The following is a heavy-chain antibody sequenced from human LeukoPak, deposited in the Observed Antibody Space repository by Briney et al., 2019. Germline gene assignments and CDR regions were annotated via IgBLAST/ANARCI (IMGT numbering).Heavy chain of an antibody. CDR1: GYTLTELS. CDR2: FDPEDGET. Sequence: ASVKVSCKVSGYTLTELSMHWVRQAPGKGLEWMGGFDPEDGETIHAQKFQGRVTMTEDTSTDTAYMELSSLRSEDTAVYYCAIHSGSYKRYFDYWGQGTLVTVSS. CDR3: AIHSGSYKRYFDY. V-gene: IGHV1-24*01. D-gene: IGHD1-26*01. J-gene: IGHJ4*02.